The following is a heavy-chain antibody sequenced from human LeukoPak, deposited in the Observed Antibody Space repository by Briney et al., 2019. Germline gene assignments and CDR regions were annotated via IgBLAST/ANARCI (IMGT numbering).Heavy chain of an antibody. V-gene: IGHV3-23*01. D-gene: IGHD3-22*01. CDR3: AKVFGDSSGCYSY. CDR2: ICGSGGSI. J-gene: IGHJ4*02. CDR1: GFTFSSYA. Sequence: GGSLRLSCAASGFTFSSYAMSWVRQAPGKGLEWVSAICGSGGSIYYADSVKGRFTISRDTSKNTLYLQMNSLRGEDTAVYYCAKVFGDSSGCYSYWGQGTLATVSS.